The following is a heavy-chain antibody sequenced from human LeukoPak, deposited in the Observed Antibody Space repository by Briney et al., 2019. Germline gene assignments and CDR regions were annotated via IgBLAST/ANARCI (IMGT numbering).Heavy chain of an antibody. CDR2: IDHTGTT. D-gene: IGHD4-11*01. CDR1: GGSISSSSYY. Sequence: PSETLSLTCTVYGGSISSSSYYWTWIRQPPGKGLEWIGYIDHTGTTNYNPSLNSRVTISRDTSKNHFSLQLSSVTAADTAVYFCARGRVSSSTWHSTYYYFFYMDVWGKGTTVTVSS. J-gene: IGHJ6*03. V-gene: IGHV4-61*03. CDR3: ARGRVSSSTWHSTYYYFFYMDV.